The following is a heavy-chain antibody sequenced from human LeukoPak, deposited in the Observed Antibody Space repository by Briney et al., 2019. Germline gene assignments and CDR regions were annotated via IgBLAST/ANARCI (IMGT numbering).Heavy chain of an antibody. CDR3: ARGSSYFDY. J-gene: IGHJ4*02. CDR1: GFTVSSKY. Sequence: GGSLRLSCAASGFTVSSKYMSWVRQAPGKGLEWVSIIYSGGNTYYADSVKGRFTISRYNSKNTLYLQMNSLRVEDTAVYCCARGSSYFDYWGQGTLVTVSS. V-gene: IGHV3-53*04. CDR2: IYSGGNT.